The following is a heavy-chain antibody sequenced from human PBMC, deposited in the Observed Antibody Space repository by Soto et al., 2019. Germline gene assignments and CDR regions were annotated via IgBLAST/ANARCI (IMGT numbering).Heavy chain of an antibody. Sequence: SETLSLTCAVSGASISSDGLSWSWIRQPPGKGLEWIGYIYHTGNTYYNPSLESRVPISIDRSRNHFSLSLSSVTAADTAMYYCARAVGSLGRYFDSWGLGTLVTVSS. CDR2: IYHTGNT. J-gene: IGHJ4*02. D-gene: IGHD3-3*01. CDR1: GASISSDGLS. CDR3: ARAVGSLGRYFDS. V-gene: IGHV4-30-2*01.